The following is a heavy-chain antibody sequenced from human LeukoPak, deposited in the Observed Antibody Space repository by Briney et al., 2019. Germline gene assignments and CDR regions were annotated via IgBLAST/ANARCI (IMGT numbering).Heavy chain of an antibody. CDR1: GGTFSSYA. Sequence: ASVKVSCKASGGTFSSYAISWVRQAPGQGLEWMGGIIPIFVTANYAQKFQGRVTITTDESTSTAYMELSSLRSEDTAVYYCAIDATPHYDFWSGYWTPLDYWGQGTLVTVSS. CDR3: AIDATPHYDFWSGYWTPLDY. J-gene: IGHJ4*02. CDR2: IIPIFVTA. D-gene: IGHD3-3*01. V-gene: IGHV1-69*05.